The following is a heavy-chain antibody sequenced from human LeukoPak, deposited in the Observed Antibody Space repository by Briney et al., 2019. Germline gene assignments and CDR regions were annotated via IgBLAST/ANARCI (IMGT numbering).Heavy chain of an antibody. CDR1: GFTFSTYA. J-gene: IGHJ4*02. D-gene: IGHD3-22*01. CDR3: ARDCYYHSSGFSCDVGYFDY. V-gene: IGHV3-33*01. Sequence: GGSLRLSCAASGFTFSTYAMHWLRQAPGEGLEWLSLTLHDGSNKWYADSVKGRFTASRDNSRNTLYLQLNSLRAEDTAVYFCARDCYYHSSGFSCDVGYFDYWGQGTLVTVSS. CDR2: TLHDGSNK.